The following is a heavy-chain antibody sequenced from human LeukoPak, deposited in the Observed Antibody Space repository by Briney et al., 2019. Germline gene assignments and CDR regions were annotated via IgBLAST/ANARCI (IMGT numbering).Heavy chain of an antibody. V-gene: IGHV4-4*09. CDR3: ARQSEAAAGDY. CDR1: GGSISSYY. Sequence: PSETLSLTCTVSGGSISSYYWSWIRQPPGKGLEWIGYIYTSGSTNYSPSLKSRVTISVDTSKNQFSLKLSSVTAADTAVYYCARQSEAAAGDYWGQGTLVTVSS. J-gene: IGHJ4*02. D-gene: IGHD6-13*01. CDR2: IYTSGST.